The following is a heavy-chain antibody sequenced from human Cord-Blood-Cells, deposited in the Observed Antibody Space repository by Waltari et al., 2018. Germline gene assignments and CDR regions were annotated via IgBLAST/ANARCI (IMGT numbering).Heavy chain of an antibody. Sequence: QVQLVQSGAEVKKPGSSVKVSCKASGGTFSSYAISWVRQAPGQGLEWMGGLIPIFGTANYAQKFQGRVTITADESTSTGYMELSSLRSEDTAVYYWATRGDLTGIFFDYWGQGTLVTVSS. CDR2: LIPIFGTA. CDR3: ATRGDLTGIFFDY. J-gene: IGHJ4*02. D-gene: IGHD7-27*01. V-gene: IGHV1-69*01. CDR1: GGTFSSYA.